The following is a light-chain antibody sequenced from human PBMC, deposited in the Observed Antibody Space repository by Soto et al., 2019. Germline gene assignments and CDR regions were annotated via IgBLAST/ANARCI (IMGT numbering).Light chain of an antibody. V-gene: IGLV2-8*01. CDR2: EVS. J-gene: IGLJ1*01. CDR3: SSYAGSNNYV. Sequence: QSALTRPPSASGSPGQSVTISCTGTSSDVGGYNYVSWYQQHPGKAPKLLIYEVSKRPSGVPDRFSGSKSGNAASLSVSVLQAEDEADYYCSSYAGSNNYVFGTGAKVTVL. CDR1: SSDVGGYNY.